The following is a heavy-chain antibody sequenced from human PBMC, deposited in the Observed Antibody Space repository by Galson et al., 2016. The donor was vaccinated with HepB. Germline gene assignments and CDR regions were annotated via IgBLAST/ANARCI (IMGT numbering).Heavy chain of an antibody. CDR1: GGSFSGYY. V-gene: IGHV4-34*01. CDR3: ARGRRVRGVATKFNWIDP. CDR2: INESGNT. D-gene: IGHD3-10*01. Sequence: ETLSLTCAVNGGSFSGYYWTWIRQPPGMGLEWIGEINESGNTRYNPSLRSRVIVSLDTAKNQFSLKLSSVTAADAAVYYCARGRRVRGVATKFNWIDPWGQGTLVTVSS. J-gene: IGHJ5*02.